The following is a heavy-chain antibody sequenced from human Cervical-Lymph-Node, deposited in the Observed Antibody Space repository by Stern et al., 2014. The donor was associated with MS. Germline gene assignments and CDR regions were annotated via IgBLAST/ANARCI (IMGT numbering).Heavy chain of an antibody. CDR2: IIPIFGTA. CDR3: ARSYGSGSYTAFDI. D-gene: IGHD3-10*01. V-gene: IGHV1-69*01. J-gene: IGHJ3*02. CDR1: GGTFSSYA. Sequence: VQLEESGAEVKKPGSSVKVSCKASGGTFSSYAISWVRQAPGQGLEWMGGIIPIFGTATYAQKFQGRVTITADESTSTAYMELSSLRSEDTAVYYCARSYGSGSYTAFDIWGQGTMVTVSS.